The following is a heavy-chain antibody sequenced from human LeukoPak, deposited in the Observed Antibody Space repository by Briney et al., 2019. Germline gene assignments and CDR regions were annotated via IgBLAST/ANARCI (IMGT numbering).Heavy chain of an antibody. CDR2: INSDGSST. CDR1: EFSVSNNY. J-gene: IGHJ6*02. Sequence: GGSLRVSCAASEFSVSNNYMSWVRQAPGKGLVWVSRINSDGSSTSYADSVKGRFTISRDNVKNTLYLQMKSLRAEDTAVYYCARDHVVGLWPYYYGMDVWGQGTTVTVSS. V-gene: IGHV3-74*01. D-gene: IGHD5-18*01. CDR3: ARDHVVGLWPYYYGMDV.